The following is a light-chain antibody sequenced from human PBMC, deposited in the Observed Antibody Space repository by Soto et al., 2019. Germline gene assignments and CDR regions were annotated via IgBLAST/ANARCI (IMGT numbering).Light chain of an antibody. J-gene: IGKJ4*01. Sequence: EIVLTQSPATLSSSPGERATLSCRASQSVSSYLAWYQQKPGQAPRLLIYHASNRATGIPARFSGSGSGTDFTLTISSLEPEDFAVYYCQQRSNWPRLTFGGGTKVEIK. CDR1: QSVSSY. CDR2: HAS. V-gene: IGKV3-11*01. CDR3: QQRSNWPRLT.